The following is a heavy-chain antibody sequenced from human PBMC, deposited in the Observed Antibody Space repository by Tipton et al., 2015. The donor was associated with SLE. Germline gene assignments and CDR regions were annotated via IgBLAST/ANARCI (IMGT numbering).Heavy chain of an antibody. V-gene: IGHV3-7*01. J-gene: IGHJ4*02. CDR3: ARHGYYDFWSGYYGGDFDY. Sequence: SLRLSCTASGFTFGDYAMSWVRQAPGKGLEWVANIKQDGSEKYYVDSVKGRFTISRDNAKNSLYLQMNSLRAEDTAVYYCARHGYYDFWSGYYGGDFDYWGQGTLVTVSS. CDR2: IKQDGSEK. D-gene: IGHD3-3*01. CDR1: GFTFGDYA.